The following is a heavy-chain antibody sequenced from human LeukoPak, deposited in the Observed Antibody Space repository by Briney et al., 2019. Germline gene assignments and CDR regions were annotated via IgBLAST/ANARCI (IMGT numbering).Heavy chain of an antibody. CDR3: ARHARPPYYYDSRFDAFDI. J-gene: IGHJ3*02. Sequence: SETLSLTCAVYGGSFSGYYWSWIRQPPGKGLEWIGEINHSGSTNYNPSLKSRVTISVDTSKNQFSLKLSSVTAADTAVYYCARHARPPYYYDSRFDAFDIWGQGTMVTVSS. CDR1: GGSFSGYY. D-gene: IGHD3-22*01. CDR2: INHSGST. V-gene: IGHV4-34*01.